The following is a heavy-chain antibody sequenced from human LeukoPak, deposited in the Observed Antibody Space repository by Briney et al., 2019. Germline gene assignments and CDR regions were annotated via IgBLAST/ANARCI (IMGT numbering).Heavy chain of an antibody. CDR1: GGSFSGYY. D-gene: IGHD2/OR15-2a*01. CDR2: INHSGST. Sequence: SETLSLTCAVYGGSFSGYYWSWIRQPPGKGLEWIGEINHSGSTNYNPSLKSRVTISVDTSKNQFSLKLSSVTAADTAVYYCARDFAWFDPWGQGILVTVSS. J-gene: IGHJ5*02. CDR3: ARDFAWFDP. V-gene: IGHV4-34*01.